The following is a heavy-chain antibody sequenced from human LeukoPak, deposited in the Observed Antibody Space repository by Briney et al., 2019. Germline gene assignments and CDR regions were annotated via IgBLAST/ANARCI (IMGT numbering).Heavy chain of an antibody. CDR2: IYSSGST. J-gene: IGHJ6*03. D-gene: IGHD6-13*01. Sequence: SETLSLTCAVYGGSFSGYYWSWIRQPPGKGLEWIGCIYSSGSTNYNPSLKSRVTLSVDTSKNQFSLTLNSVTAADTAVYYCARLAAGFYYIDVWGIGATVTVSS. V-gene: IGHV4-4*09. CDR3: ARLAAGFYYIDV. CDR1: GGSFSGYY.